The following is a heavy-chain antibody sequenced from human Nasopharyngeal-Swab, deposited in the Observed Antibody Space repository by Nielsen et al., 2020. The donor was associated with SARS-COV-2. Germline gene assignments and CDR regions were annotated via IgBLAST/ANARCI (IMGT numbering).Heavy chain of an antibody. CDR3: ARGSGSYYNEEYYMDV. V-gene: IGHV3-48*04. D-gene: IGHD3-10*01. CDR1: GFTFSSYS. J-gene: IGHJ6*03. Sequence: GGSLRLSCAASGFTFSSYSMNWVRQAPGKGLEWVSYISSSSSTIYYADSVKGRFTISRDNAKNSLYLQMNSLRAEDTAVYYCARGSGSYYNEEYYMDVWGKGTTVTVSS. CDR2: ISSSSSTI.